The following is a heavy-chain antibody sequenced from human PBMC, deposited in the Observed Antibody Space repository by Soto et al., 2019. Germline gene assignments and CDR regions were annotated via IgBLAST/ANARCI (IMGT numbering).Heavy chain of an antibody. CDR1: GYSFTSYW. CDR2: IYPGDSDT. Sequence: GESLKISCKGSGYSFTSYWIGWVRQMPGKGLEWMGIIYPGDSDTRYSPSFQGQVTISADKSISTAYLQWSSLKASDTAMYYCARAEAERDDYYGMDVRAQRTTVTVSS. D-gene: IGHD6-13*01. CDR3: ARAEAERDDYYGMDV. V-gene: IGHV5-51*01. J-gene: IGHJ6*01.